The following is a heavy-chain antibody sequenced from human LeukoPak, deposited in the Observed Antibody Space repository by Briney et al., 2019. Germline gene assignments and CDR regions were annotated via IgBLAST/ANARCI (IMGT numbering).Heavy chain of an antibody. J-gene: IGHJ4*02. V-gene: IGHV3-7*04. Sequence: GGSLRLSCAASGFTFSDSWMNWVRRAPGKGLEWVATMNQNGDQTNYADSVRGRFTISRDNAKNSLYLQMNGLRAEDTAVYYCARDVRYWGRGTLVTVSS. CDR2: MNQNGDQT. CDR1: GFTFSDSW. CDR3: ARDVRY.